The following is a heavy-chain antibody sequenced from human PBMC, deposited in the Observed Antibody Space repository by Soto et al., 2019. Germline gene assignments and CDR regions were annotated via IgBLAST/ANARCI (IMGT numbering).Heavy chain of an antibody. CDR2: IIPIFGTA. D-gene: IGHD3-10*01. J-gene: IGHJ5*02. V-gene: IGHV1-69*01. CDR3: ARKILVRGNWFDP. CDR1: GGTFSSYA. Sequence: QVQLVQSGAEVQKPGSSVKVSCKASGGTFSSYAISWVRQAPGQGLEWMGGIIPIFGTANYAQKIQGRVTITADESTSTAYVELSSLRSEDTAVYYCARKILVRGNWFDPWGQGTLVTVSS.